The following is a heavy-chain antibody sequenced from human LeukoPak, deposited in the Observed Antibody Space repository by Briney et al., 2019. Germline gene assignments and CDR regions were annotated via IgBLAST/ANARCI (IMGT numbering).Heavy chain of an antibody. CDR3: ASVRLPGDAFDI. CDR1: GFTFSDSY. J-gene: IGHJ3*02. V-gene: IGHV3-11*01. Sequence: PGGSLRLSCAASGFTFSDSYMTWIRQAPGKGLEWVSFISNSGDTIYYADSVKGRFTISRDNAKNSLYLQMNSLRAEDMALYYCASVRLPGDAFDIWGQGTRVTVSS. CDR2: ISNSGDTI.